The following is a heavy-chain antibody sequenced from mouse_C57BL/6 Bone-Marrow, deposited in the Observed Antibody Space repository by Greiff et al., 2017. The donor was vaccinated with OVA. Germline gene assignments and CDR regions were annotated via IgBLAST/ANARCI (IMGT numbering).Heavy chain of an antibody. Sequence: VQLQQSGPELVKPGASVKISCKASGYTFTDYYMNWVKQSHGKSLEWIGDINPNNGGTSYNQKFKGKATLTVDKSSSTAYMELRSLTSEDSAVYNSASGSMVTDSFDYRGQGTTLTVSS. CDR1: GYTFTDYY. V-gene: IGHV1-26*01. CDR2: INPNNGGT. J-gene: IGHJ2*01. D-gene: IGHD2-2*01. CDR3: ASGSMVTDSFDY.